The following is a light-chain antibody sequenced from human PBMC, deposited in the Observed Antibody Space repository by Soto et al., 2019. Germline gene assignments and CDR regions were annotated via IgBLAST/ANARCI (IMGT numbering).Light chain of an antibody. Sequence: DIQMTQSPSYLPASVGDRVTITCRASQSIGNYFNWYQQKPGKAPKPLIEGIYNLQGGVPSRFSGSGSGTDFTLTISSLQPEDFATYYCQQTYKTPLTFGGGTKVEIK. CDR2: GIY. CDR1: QSIGNY. CDR3: QQTYKTPLT. V-gene: IGKV1-39*01. J-gene: IGKJ4*01.